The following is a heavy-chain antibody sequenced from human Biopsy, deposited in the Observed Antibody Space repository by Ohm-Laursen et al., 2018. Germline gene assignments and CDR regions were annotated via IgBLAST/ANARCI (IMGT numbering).Heavy chain of an antibody. CDR1: GGSVSSGSYY. CDR2: IYYSGST. J-gene: IGHJ3*02. Sequence: SDTLSLTCTVSGGSVSSGSYYWSWIRQPPGKGLVWIGYIYYSGSTNYNPSLKSRVTISVDTPRNQFSLKLSSVTAADTAVYYCAGRPWPNAFDIWGLGAMVTVSS. CDR3: AGRPWPNAFDI. D-gene: IGHD5-12*01. V-gene: IGHV4-61*01.